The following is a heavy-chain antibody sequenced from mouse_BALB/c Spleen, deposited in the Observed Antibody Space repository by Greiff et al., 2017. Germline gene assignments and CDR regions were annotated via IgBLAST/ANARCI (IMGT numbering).Heavy chain of an antibody. J-gene: IGHJ2*01. CDR2: IYPGDGDT. D-gene: IGHD2-14*01. CDR3: ARGNLYARY. CDR1: GYTFTSYW. V-gene: IGHV1-87*01. Sequence: VKLMESGAELARPGASVKLSCKASGYTFTSYWMQWVKQRPGQGLEWIGAIYPGDGDTRYTQKFKGKATLTADKSSSTAYMQLSSLASEDSAVYYCARGNLYARYWGQGTTLTVSS.